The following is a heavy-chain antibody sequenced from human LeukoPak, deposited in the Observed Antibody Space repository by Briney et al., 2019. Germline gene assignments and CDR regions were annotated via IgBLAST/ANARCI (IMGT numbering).Heavy chain of an antibody. CDR1: GFTFRSYA. CDR3: AKHRENYGDPCLDDY. V-gene: IGHV3-23*01. J-gene: IGHJ4*02. D-gene: IGHD4-17*01. CDR2: ISGSGGST. Sequence: PGGSLRLSCAASGFTFRSYAMSWVRQAPGKGLEWVAVISGSGGSTYHADSVKGRFTISRDNSKNTLYLQMNSLRAEDTAVYYCAKHRENYGDPCLDDYWGQGTLVTVSS.